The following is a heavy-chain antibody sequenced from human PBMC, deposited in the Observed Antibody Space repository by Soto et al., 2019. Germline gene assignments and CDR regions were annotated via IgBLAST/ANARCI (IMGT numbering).Heavy chain of an antibody. V-gene: IGHV4-4*02. CDR3: ARLPGYCSGDSCRIDY. CDR1: GGSISSSNW. CDR2: IYHSGST. J-gene: IGHJ4*02. D-gene: IGHD2-15*01. Sequence: SETLSLTCSVSGGSISSSNWWSWVRQPPGKGLEWIGEIYHSGSTNYNPSLKSRVTISVDKSKSQFSLKLSSVTAADTAVYFCARLPGYCSGDSCRIDYWGQGTLVTVS.